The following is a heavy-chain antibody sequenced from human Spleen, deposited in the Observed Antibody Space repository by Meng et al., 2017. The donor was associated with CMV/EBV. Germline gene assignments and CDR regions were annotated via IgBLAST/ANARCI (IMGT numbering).Heavy chain of an antibody. CDR1: GFTFSSYW. Sequence: SCAASGFTFSSYWMHWVRQAPGKGLVWVSRINSVGSSTNYADSVKGRFTISRDNAKNTLYLQMNSLRAEDTAVYYCARVATNSWYDYWGQGTLVTVSS. CDR3: ARVATNSWYDY. J-gene: IGHJ4*02. D-gene: IGHD6-13*01. V-gene: IGHV3-74*01. CDR2: INSVGSST.